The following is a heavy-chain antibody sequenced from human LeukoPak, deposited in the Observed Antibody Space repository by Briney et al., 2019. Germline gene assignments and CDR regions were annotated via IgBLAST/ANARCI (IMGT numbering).Heavy chain of an antibody. V-gene: IGHV1-46*01. D-gene: IGHD3-10*01. CDR1: GYTFTSYY. CDR2: INPSGGST. Sequence: ASVKVSCKASGYTFTSYYMHWVRQAPGQGLEWMGIINPSGGSTSYAQKFQGRVTMTRDTSTSTVYMELSSLRSEDTAVYYCARGMGSYYYGSGSYYYYGMDVWGQGTTVTVSS. CDR3: ARGMGSYYYGSGSYYYYGMDV. J-gene: IGHJ6*02.